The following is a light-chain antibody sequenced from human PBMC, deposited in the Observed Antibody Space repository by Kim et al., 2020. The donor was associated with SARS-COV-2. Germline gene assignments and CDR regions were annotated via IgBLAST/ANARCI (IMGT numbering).Light chain of an antibody. CDR1: SGSIASNY. V-gene: IGLV6-57*03. CDR3: QSYDSSNQWV. CDR2: EDN. J-gene: IGLJ3*02. Sequence: TVTISCTRSSGSIASNYVQWYQQRPGSAPTTVIYEDNQRPSGVPDRFSGSIDSSSNSASLTISGLKTEDEADYYCQSYDSSNQWVFGGGTKLTVL.